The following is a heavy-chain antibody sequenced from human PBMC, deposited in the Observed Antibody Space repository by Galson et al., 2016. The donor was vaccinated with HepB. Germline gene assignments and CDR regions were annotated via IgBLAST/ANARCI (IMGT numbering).Heavy chain of an antibody. CDR1: GFSFSNYG. D-gene: IGHD1-26*01. J-gene: IGHJ3*02. CDR3: VRDMYGSYFAFDI. V-gene: IGHV3-23*01. CDR2: ISGSGVST. Sequence: SLRLSCAASGFSFSNYGMNWVRQAPGKGLEWVSSISGSGVSTYYADSVKGRFTISRDNAKNTLYLQMNSLRAEDTTVYYCVRDMYGSYFAFDIWGQGTMVTVSS.